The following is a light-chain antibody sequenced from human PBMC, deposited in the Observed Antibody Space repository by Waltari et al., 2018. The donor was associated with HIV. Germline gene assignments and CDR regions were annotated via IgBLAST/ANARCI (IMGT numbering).Light chain of an antibody. CDR3: HQSSSLPHT. J-gene: IGKJ2*01. V-gene: IGKV6-21*01. Sequence: EIVLTQSPDSPSVSPKETVTITCRASQSIGSSLHWYQQKPDQSPKLLIKYASRSFSGVPSRFSGSGSGTDFNLTINRLEGEDAATYYCHQSSSLPHTFGQGTKLEIK. CDR2: YAS. CDR1: QSIGSS.